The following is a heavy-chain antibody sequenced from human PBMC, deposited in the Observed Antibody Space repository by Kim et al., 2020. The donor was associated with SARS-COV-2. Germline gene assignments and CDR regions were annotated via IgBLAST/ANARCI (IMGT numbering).Heavy chain of an antibody. J-gene: IGHJ4*02. CDR3: ARGGASSKPFPY. CDR1: GASISTYY. Sequence: SETLSLTCTVSGASISTYYWSWIRQPPGKGLEWIGYIHDSGSTHYNPSLKSRVTISLDTSKNQFSLSLNSVTAADTAVYYCARGGASSKPFPYWGQGALVTVSA. CDR2: IHDSGST. D-gene: IGHD1-26*01. V-gene: IGHV4-59*01.